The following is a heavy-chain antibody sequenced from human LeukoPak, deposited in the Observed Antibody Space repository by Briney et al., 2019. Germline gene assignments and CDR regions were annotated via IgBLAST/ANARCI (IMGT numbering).Heavy chain of an antibody. CDR1: GYTFTAYY. J-gene: IGHJ5*02. D-gene: IGHD4-17*01. CDR3: VKNAGDYVHYDWFDL. V-gene: IGHV1-2*02. Sequence: ASVKVSYKASGYTFTAYYIHWMRQAPGQAFEWLGWINPKSGGTHYAQRFQGRVTMTRDTSINTAYMDLRRLKSDDTAIYLCVKNAGDYVHYDWFDLWGQGTLVTVSS. CDR2: INPKSGGT.